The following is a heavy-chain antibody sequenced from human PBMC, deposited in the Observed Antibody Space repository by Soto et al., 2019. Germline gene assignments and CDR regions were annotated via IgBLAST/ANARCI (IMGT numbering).Heavy chain of an antibody. V-gene: IGHV3-11*01. Sequence: QVQLVESGGGLVKPGGSLRLSCAASGFTFSDYYMSWIRQAPGKGLEWVSYISSSGSTIYYADSVKGRFTISRDNAKNSLYLQMNSLRAEDTAVYYCEREPLTGTTYYYYYGMDVWGQGTTVTVSS. CDR2: ISSSGSTI. J-gene: IGHJ6*02. CDR1: GFTFSDYY. CDR3: EREPLTGTTYYYYYGMDV. D-gene: IGHD1-20*01.